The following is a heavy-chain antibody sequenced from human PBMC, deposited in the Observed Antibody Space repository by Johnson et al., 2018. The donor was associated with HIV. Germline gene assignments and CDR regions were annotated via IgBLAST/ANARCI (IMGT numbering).Heavy chain of an antibody. Sequence: QVQLVESGGGVVRPGGSLRLSCAASGFTFSSYAMHWVRQAPGKGLEWVAVISYDGSNKYYADSVKGRFTISRDNSKNTLYLQMNSLRAEDTALYYCARIIIEYYYESSGGAFDIWGQGTVVTVSS. D-gene: IGHD3-22*01. V-gene: IGHV3-30*14. CDR3: ARIIIEYYYESSGGAFDI. CDR1: GFTFSSYA. CDR2: ISYDGSNK. J-gene: IGHJ3*02.